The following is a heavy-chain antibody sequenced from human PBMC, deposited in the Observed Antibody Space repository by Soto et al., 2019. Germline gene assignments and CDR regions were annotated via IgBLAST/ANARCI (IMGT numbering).Heavy chain of an antibody. Sequence: QVQLQESGPGLVRPSETLSLTCTVSGGSISSYYWSWIRQPPGKGLEWIGYIYYSGSTNYNPSLKXRVTLSVDTSKNQFSLKLSSVTAADTAVYYCARRYGDAVDFWGQGTLVTVSS. CDR2: IYYSGST. V-gene: IGHV4-59*01. CDR1: GGSISSYY. CDR3: ARRYGDAVDF. D-gene: IGHD4-17*01. J-gene: IGHJ4*02.